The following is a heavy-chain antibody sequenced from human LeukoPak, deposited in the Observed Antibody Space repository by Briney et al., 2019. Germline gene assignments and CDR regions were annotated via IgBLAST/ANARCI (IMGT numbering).Heavy chain of an antibody. D-gene: IGHD3-22*01. CDR1: GGSISSAY. Sequence: TSETLSLTCPVSGGSISSAYWSWVRQSPGKGLEWIGYIYYSGTTNYSPSLKGRVTISVDTSRNQFSLKLSSVTAADTAVYYCARGVEVITPRDSGQGTLVTVSS. CDR3: ARGVEVITPRD. J-gene: IGHJ4*02. V-gene: IGHV4-59*01. CDR2: IYYSGTT.